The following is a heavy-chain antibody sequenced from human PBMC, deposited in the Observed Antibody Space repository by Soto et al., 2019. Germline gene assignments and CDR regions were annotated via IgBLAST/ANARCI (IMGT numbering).Heavy chain of an antibody. V-gene: IGHV3-30*18. CDR3: AKEQDYGDYGGYFDY. D-gene: IGHD4-17*01. CDR2: ISYDGSNK. CDR1: GCTFSSYG. Sequence: QVQLVESGGGVVQPGRSLRLSCAASGCTFSSYGMHWVRQAPGKGLEWVAVISYDGSNKYYADSVKGRFTISRDNSKNTLYLQMISLRAEDTAVYYCAKEQDYGDYGGYFDYWGQGTLVTVSS. J-gene: IGHJ4*02.